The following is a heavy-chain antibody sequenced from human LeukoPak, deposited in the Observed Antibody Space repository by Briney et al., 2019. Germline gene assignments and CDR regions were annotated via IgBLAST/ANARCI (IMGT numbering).Heavy chain of an antibody. Sequence: GRSLRLSCAASGFTFDDYAMHWVRHAPGKGLEWVSGINWNSGSIGYADSVKGRFTISRDNAKNSLYLQMNSLRAEDTAVYYCAKQEDIWFGELLPVDYWGQGTLVTVSS. CDR3: AKQEDIWFGELLPVDY. CDR2: INWNSGSI. D-gene: IGHD3-10*01. CDR1: GFTFDDYA. J-gene: IGHJ4*02. V-gene: IGHV3-9*01.